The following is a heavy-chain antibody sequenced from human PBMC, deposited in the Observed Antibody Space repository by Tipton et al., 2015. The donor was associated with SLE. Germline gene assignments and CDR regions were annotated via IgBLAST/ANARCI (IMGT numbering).Heavy chain of an antibody. D-gene: IGHD3-22*01. Sequence: SLRLSCAASGFTFSSYAMSWVRQAPGKGLEWVSAISGSGGSTYYADSVKGRFTISRDNSKNTLYLQMNSLRAEDTAVYYCAKLDFYYASSGQGRFDYWGQGTLVTVSS. V-gene: IGHV3-23*01. CDR1: GFTFSSYA. CDR3: AKLDFYYASSGQGRFDY. J-gene: IGHJ4*02. CDR2: ISGSGGST.